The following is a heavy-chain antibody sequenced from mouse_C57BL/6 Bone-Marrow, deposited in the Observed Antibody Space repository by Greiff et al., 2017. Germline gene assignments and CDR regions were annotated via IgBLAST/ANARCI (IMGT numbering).Heavy chain of an antibody. D-gene: IGHD1-1*01. CDR3: AIYYYGSVYFDY. V-gene: IGHV1-76*01. J-gene: IGHJ2*01. CDR2: IYPGSGNT. Sequence: VKVVESGAELVRPGASVKLSCKASGYTFTDYYINWVKQRPGQGLEWIARIYPGSGNTYYNEKFKGKATLTAEKSSSTAYMQLSSLTSEDSAVYVCAIYYYGSVYFDYWGQGTTLTVSS. CDR1: GYTFTDYY.